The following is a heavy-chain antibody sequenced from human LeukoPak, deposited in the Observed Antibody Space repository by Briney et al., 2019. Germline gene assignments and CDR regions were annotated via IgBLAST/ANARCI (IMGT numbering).Heavy chain of an antibody. D-gene: IGHD3-10*01. J-gene: IGHJ5*02. Sequence: SETLTLTCAVYGGSFSGYYWSWIRQPPGKGLEWIGEINHSGSTNYNPSLKSRVTISVDTSKNQFSLKLSSVTAADTAGYYCARAWFGELRFDPWGQGTLVTVSS. V-gene: IGHV4-34*01. CDR3: ARAWFGELRFDP. CDR2: INHSGST. CDR1: GGSFSGYY.